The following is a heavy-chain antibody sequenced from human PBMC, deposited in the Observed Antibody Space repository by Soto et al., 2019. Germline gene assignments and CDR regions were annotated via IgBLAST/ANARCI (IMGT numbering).Heavy chain of an antibody. CDR2: ISPYTGNT. J-gene: IGHJ6*02. CDR3: GMVDNYVTPTPQDV. CDR1: GYIFVNYG. D-gene: IGHD3-16*01. Sequence: QVQLVQSGDEVKKPGASVKVSCKASGYIFVNYGIAWVRQAPGQGLEWMGWISPYTGNTHSATKVQGRLTMTTDTPTSTAYMDLGRLTSADTAVYYWGMVDNYVTPTPQDVLGQGTTVTVSS. V-gene: IGHV1-18*01.